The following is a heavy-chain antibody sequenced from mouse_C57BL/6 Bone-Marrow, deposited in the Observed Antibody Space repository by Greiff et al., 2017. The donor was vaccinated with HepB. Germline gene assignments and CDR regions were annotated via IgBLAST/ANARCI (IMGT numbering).Heavy chain of an antibody. CDR1: GYTFTSYW. J-gene: IGHJ4*01. CDR3: AMRPAQAIYAMDY. V-gene: IGHV1-74*01. Sequence: QVQLQQPGAELVKPGASVKLSCKASGYTFTSYWMHWVKQRPGQGLEWIGRIHPSDSDTNYNQKFKGKATLTVDKSSSTAYMQLSSLTSEDSAVYYCAMRPAQAIYAMDYWGQGTSVTVSS. D-gene: IGHD3-2*02. CDR2: IHPSDSDT.